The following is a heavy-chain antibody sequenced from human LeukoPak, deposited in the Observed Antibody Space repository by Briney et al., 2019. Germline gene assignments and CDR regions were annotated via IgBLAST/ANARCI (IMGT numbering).Heavy chain of an antibody. V-gene: IGHV3-53*01. D-gene: IGHD2-8*01. Sequence: PGGSLRLSCAASGFTFSDYYMSWIRQAPGKGLEWVSVIYSGGSTYYADSVKGRFTISRDNSKNTLYLQMNSLRAEDTAVYYCASMYFSQYLQHWGQGTLVTVSS. CDR1: GFTFSDYY. CDR3: ASMYFSQYLQH. J-gene: IGHJ1*01. CDR2: IYSGGST.